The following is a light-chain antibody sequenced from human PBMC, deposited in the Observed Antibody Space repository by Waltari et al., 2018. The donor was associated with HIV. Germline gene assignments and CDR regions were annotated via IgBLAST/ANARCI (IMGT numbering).Light chain of an antibody. CDR2: GKN. V-gene: IGLV3-19*01. CDR1: SLRKYY. J-gene: IGLJ2*01. CDR3: ACWDRSGDYIL. Sequence: SSELTQDPAVSVALGQTVTIACLADSLRKYYASWYRLRPGHAPQLLVYGKNSRPSGIPDRFAASSSGNRAFLTIPGARAEDEADYYCACWDRSGDYILFGGGTSLTGL.